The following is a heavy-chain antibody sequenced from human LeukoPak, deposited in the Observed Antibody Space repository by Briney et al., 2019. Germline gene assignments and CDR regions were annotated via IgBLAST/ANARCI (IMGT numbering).Heavy chain of an antibody. Sequence: ASETLSLTCAVYGGSFSGYYWSWIRQPPGKGLGWIGEINHSGGTNYNPSLKSRVTMSVDTSKNQFYLKLSSVTAADTAVYYCARDSLLLFGGAFDIWGQGTMVTVSS. D-gene: IGHD3-10*01. CDR1: GGSFSGYY. CDR3: ARDSLLLFGGAFDI. CDR2: INHSGGT. J-gene: IGHJ3*02. V-gene: IGHV4-34*10.